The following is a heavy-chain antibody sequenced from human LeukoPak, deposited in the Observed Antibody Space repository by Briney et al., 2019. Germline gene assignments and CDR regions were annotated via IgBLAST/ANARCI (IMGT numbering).Heavy chain of an antibody. J-gene: IGHJ5*02. CDR3: ARDRYCSSTSCLNWFDP. V-gene: IGHV4-38-2*02. CDR1: GYSISSGYY. Sequence: SETLSLTCTVSGYSISSGYYWGWIQQPPGNGLVWIGGIEHSGSTYYKPFLKSRFTISVDTSKNQFSLKLSSVTAADTAVYYCARDRYCSSTSCLNWFDPWGQGTLVTVSS. CDR2: IEHSGST. D-gene: IGHD2-2*01.